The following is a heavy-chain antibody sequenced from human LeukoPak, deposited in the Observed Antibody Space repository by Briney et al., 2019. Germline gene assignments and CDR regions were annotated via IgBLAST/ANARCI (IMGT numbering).Heavy chain of an antibody. J-gene: IGHJ5*02. D-gene: IGHD3-10*01. V-gene: IGHV1-2*02. CDR1: GYTFTDYY. CDR3: ARVLTFGWGSLVP. Sequence: ASVKVSCKASGYTFTDYYIHWVRQAPGQGLEWMGWINPNSGGTNYAQKFQGRVTMTRDTSLSTAYMDLSRLRSDDTAVYYCARVLTFGWGSLVPWGQGTLVTVSS. CDR2: INPNSGGT.